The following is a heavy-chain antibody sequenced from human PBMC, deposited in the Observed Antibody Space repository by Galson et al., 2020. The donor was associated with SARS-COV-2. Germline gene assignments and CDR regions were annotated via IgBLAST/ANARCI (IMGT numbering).Heavy chain of an antibody. D-gene: IGHD4-17*01. Sequence: GGSLRLSCAASGFTFSSYWMSWVRQAPGKGLEWVANIKQDGSERYYVDSVKGRFTISRDNAENSLYLQMNSLRAEDTAVYYCARGDYSYYYYGMDVWGQGTTVTVSS. CDR1: GFTFSSYW. J-gene: IGHJ6*02. CDR2: IKQDGSER. V-gene: IGHV3-7*04. CDR3: ARGDYSYYYYGMDV.